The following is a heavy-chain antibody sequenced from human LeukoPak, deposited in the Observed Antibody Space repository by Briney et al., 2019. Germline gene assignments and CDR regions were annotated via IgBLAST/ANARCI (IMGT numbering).Heavy chain of an antibody. D-gene: IGHD3-10*01. CDR3: ARGMRMTYYYGSGSPNWFDP. J-gene: IGHJ5*02. CDR2: INPNSGGA. V-gene: IGHV1-2*02. CDR1: GYTFTGYY. Sequence: ASVKVSCKASGYTFTGYYMHWVRQAPGQGLEWMGWINPNSGGANYAQKFQGRVTMTRDTSISTAYMELSRLRSDDTAVYYCARGMRMTYYYGSGSPNWFDPWGQGTLVTVSS.